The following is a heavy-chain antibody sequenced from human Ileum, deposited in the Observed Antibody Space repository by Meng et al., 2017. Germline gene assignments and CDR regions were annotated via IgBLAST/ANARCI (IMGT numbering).Heavy chain of an antibody. CDR2: IHHSGTT. D-gene: IGHD3-10*01. J-gene: IGHJ4*02. CDR1: GGSISSSIW. Sequence: QVQLQESGPGLVKPSGTLSLTCAVSGGSISSSIWWSWVHQPPEKGLEWIGEIHHSGTTNYSPSLKSRLTISVDKSKNQFSLKLQSVTAADTAVYFCARGVASGSHYNTYWGQGILVTVSS. V-gene: IGHV4-4*02. CDR3: ARGVASGSHYNTY.